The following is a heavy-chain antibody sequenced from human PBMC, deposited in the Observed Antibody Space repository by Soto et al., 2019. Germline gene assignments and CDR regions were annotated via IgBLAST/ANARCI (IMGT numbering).Heavy chain of an antibody. Sequence: QVQLVQSGAEVKKPGASVKVSCKPSGYTFTSYGITWVRQAPGQGLEWMGWISAYNGNTNYEQKFQGRVTMTTDTXXSTADMGRRGRGSDDTAVYYCASGWFGEFVYQYDYWGQGTLVTVSS. D-gene: IGHD3-10*01. J-gene: IGHJ4*02. V-gene: IGHV1-18*01. CDR2: ISAYNGNT. CDR1: GYTFTSYG. CDR3: ASGWFGEFVYQYDY.